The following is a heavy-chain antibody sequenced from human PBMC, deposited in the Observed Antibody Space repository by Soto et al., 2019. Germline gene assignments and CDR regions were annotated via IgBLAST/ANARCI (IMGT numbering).Heavy chain of an antibody. V-gene: IGHV3-21*01. CDR1: GFTFSSYS. D-gene: IGHD4-17*01. CDR2: ISSSSSYI. CDR3: ARAAGGLYGEVELWGNYYYYYLDV. J-gene: IGHJ6*03. Sequence: PGGSLRLSCAASGFTFSSYSMNWVRQAPGKGLEWVSSISSSSSYIYYADSVKGRFTISRGNAKNSLYLQMNSLRAEDTAVYYCARAAGGLYGEVELWGNYYYYYLDVWGKGTTVTVSS.